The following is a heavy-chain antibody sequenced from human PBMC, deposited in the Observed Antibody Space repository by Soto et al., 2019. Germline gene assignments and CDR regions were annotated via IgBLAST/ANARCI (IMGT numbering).Heavy chain of an antibody. D-gene: IGHD7-27*01. CDR2: AYYSGTT. V-gene: IGHV4-59*01. Sequence: QVQLQELGPGLLKPSKTLSLTCTVSGDSINAYYWNWIRQPPGKGLEWIGYAYYSGTTNYNPSLKSRVTISVDTSKKQFSLKLSSVTAADSAIYYCASRTGRNYYGMDVWGQGTTVIVSS. J-gene: IGHJ6*02. CDR3: ASRTGRNYYGMDV. CDR1: GDSINAYY.